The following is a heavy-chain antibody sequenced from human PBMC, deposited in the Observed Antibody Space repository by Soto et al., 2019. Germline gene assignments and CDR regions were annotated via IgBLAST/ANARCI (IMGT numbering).Heavy chain of an antibody. Sequence: GGSLRLSCAASGFTFSSYGMHWVRQAPGKGLEWVAVISYDGSNKYYADSVKGRFTISRDNSKNTLYLQMNSLRAEDTAVYDCAKSPRWYCSSTSCYYFDYWGQGTLVTVSS. CDR3: AKSPRWYCSSTSCYYFDY. J-gene: IGHJ4*02. CDR2: ISYDGSNK. D-gene: IGHD2-2*01. V-gene: IGHV3-30*18. CDR1: GFTFSSYG.